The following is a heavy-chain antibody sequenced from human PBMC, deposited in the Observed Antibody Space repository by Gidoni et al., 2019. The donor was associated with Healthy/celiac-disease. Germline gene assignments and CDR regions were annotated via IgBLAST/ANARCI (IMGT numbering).Heavy chain of an antibody. V-gene: IGHV3-43D*03. J-gene: IGHJ4*02. CDR2: ISWDGGST. Sequence: EVQLVESGGVVVQPGGSLRLSCAASGFTFDDYAMHWVRQAPGKGLEWVSLISWDGGSTYYADSVKGRFTISRDNSKNSLYLQMNSLRAEDTALYYCAKDRGYCSGGSCYELDYWGQGTLVTVSS. CDR3: AKDRGYCSGGSCYELDY. CDR1: GFTFDDYA. D-gene: IGHD2-15*01.